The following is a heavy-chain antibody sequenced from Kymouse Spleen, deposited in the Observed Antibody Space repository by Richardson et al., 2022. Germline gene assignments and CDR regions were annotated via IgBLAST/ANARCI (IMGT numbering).Heavy chain of an antibody. J-gene: IGHJ6*02. CDR1: GFTFDDYA. CDR2: ISWNSGSI. D-gene: IGHD1-7*01. CDR3: AKDINGELRYYGMDV. Sequence: EVQLVESGGGLVQPGRSLRLSCAASGFTFDDYAMHWVRQAPGKGLEWVSGISWNSGSIGYADSVKGRFTISRDNAKNSLYLQMNSLRAEDTALYYCAKDINGELRYYGMDVWGQGTTVTVSS. V-gene: IGHV3-9*01.